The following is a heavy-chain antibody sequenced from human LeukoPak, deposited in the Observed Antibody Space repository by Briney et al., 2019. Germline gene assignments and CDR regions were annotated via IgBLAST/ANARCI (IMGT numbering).Heavy chain of an antibody. Sequence: GGSLRLSCVASGHRFSGYAIHWVRQAPGKGLEWVALISYKGGRKDYADSVKGRSTIDRDNSKNIVYIQMNSVRPDDTAIYFCARQEARNYNYEGLDYWGPGNLVTVSS. D-gene: IGHD3-10*01. CDR1: GHRFSGYA. CDR3: ARQEARNYNYEGLDY. V-gene: IGHV3-30*14. CDR2: ISYKGGRK. J-gene: IGHJ4*02.